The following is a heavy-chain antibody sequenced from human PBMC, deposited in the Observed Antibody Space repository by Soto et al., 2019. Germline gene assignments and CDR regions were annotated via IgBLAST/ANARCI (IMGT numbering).Heavy chain of an antibody. J-gene: IGHJ6*02. CDR2: IWYDGSNK. CDR3: ARPYYHFWSGYEASYYYGMDV. Sequence: QVQLVESGGGVVQPGRSLRLSCAASGFTFSDYGMHWVRQAPGKGLEWVAVIWYDGSNKYYADSVKGRFTISRDNSKKTLYLQMNSLRAEDTAVYYCARPYYHFWSGYEASYYYGMDVWGQGTAVTVS. D-gene: IGHD3-3*01. V-gene: IGHV3-33*01. CDR1: GFTFSDYG.